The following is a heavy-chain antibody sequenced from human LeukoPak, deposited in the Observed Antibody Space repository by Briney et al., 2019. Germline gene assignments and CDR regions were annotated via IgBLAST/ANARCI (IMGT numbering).Heavy chain of an antibody. D-gene: IGHD6-19*01. V-gene: IGHV3-23*01. CDR2: INVRGDAT. CDR3: AKDYRYGSA. Sequence: GGSLRLSCAASGFTFNSFAFTWVRQAQGGGLEWVSAINVRGDATFYAESVRGRFTISRDNSKNTLYLQMNSLGAEDTALYYCAKDYRYGSAWGPGTLVVVSS. J-gene: IGHJ5*02. CDR1: GFTFNSFA.